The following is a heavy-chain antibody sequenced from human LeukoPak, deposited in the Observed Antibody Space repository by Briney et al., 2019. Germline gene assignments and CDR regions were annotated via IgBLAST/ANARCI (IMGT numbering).Heavy chain of an antibody. CDR1: GVSISSSY. CDR2: IYYSGST. D-gene: IGHD3-22*01. J-gene: IGHJ3*02. CDR3: VRGNYDSRGYSNAFDI. Sequence: PSQTLSLTCTVSGVSISSSYWSWIRQPPGKRLGWIGYIYYSGSTNSNPSLKSRVTISADTSKNQFSLKLNSVTAADTAVYYCVRGNYDSRGYSNAFDIWGQGAMVTVSS. V-gene: IGHV4-59*01.